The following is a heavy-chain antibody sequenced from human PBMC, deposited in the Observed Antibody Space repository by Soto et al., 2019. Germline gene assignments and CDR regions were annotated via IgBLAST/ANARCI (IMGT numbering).Heavy chain of an antibody. Sequence: GGSLSLSCAASGFTFSTYNLNWVRQAPGKGLEWVSYISSGSSTIYYADSVKGRFTISRDNAKNTLYLQMTSLRAEDTAVYYCARDLPYCGGDCHDEFDPWGQGTLVTVSS. V-gene: IGHV3-48*01. J-gene: IGHJ5*02. CDR2: ISSGSSTI. CDR1: GFTFSTYN. D-gene: IGHD2-21*02. CDR3: ARDLPYCGGDCHDEFDP.